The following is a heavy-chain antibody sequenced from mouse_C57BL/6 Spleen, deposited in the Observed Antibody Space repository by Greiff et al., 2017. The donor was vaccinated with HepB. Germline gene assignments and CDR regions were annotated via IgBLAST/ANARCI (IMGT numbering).Heavy chain of an antibody. D-gene: IGHD1-1*01. J-gene: IGHJ4*01. CDR2: INPGSGGT. CDR3: ARRDYGSRSGYAMDY. CDR1: GYAFTNYL. V-gene: IGHV1-54*01. Sequence: QVQLQQSGAELVRPGTSVKVSCKASGYAFTNYLIEWVKQRPGQGLEWIGVINPGSGGTNYNEKFKGKATLTADKSSSTAYMQLSSLTSEDSAVYFCARRDYGSRSGYAMDYWGQGTSVTVSS.